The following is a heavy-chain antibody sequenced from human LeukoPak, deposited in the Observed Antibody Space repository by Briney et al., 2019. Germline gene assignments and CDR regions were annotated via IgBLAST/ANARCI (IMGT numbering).Heavy chain of an antibody. Sequence: PRWSLPLSHPHSGFILIRQWMTLGLQAPGRRQEWVAKIKEDGSQKLYVYTVRGRVTISRDDAKNSLYLHMTSLRADDTAVYYCARGPNYGAYVDYHDYWGQGTLVTVSS. J-gene: IGHJ4*02. CDR3: ARGPNYGAYVDYHDY. D-gene: IGHD4-17*01. CDR2: IKEDGSQK. V-gene: IGHV3-7*01. CDR1: GFILIRQW.